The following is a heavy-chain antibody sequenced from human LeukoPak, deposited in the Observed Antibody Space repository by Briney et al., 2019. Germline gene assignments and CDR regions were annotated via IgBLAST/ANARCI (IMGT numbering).Heavy chain of an antibody. Sequence: PGGSLRLSCAASGSTFSSYAMSWVRQAPGKGLEWVSAISGSGGSTYYADSVKGRFTISRDNSKNTLYLQMNSLRAEDTAVYYCASYDFWSGHHAFDIWGQGTMVTVSS. V-gene: IGHV3-23*01. CDR2: ISGSGGST. J-gene: IGHJ3*02. CDR3: ASYDFWSGHHAFDI. CDR1: GSTFSSYA. D-gene: IGHD3-3*01.